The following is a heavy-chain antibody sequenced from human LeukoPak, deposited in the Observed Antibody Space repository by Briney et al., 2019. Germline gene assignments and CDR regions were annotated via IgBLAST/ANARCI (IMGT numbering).Heavy chain of an antibody. Sequence: PGGSLRLSCAASRFTFSGYWMSWVRQAPGKGLEWVASISQDGSQKNYVDSVKGRFIISRDNAKNSLYLQMNSLRAEDTAAYHCATAYGDYAEYWGQGTLVTVSS. CDR1: RFTFSGYW. J-gene: IGHJ4*02. D-gene: IGHD4-17*01. CDR2: ISQDGSQK. V-gene: IGHV3-7*01. CDR3: ATAYGDYAEY.